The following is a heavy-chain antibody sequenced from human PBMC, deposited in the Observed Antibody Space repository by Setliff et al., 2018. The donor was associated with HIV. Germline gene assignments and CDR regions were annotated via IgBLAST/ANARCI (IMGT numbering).Heavy chain of an antibody. D-gene: IGHD3-10*01. CDR3: ARGRNYNSGMDV. J-gene: IGHJ6*02. V-gene: IGHV1-18*01. CDR2: ISPYSRIT. CDR1: GYSFTSYG. Sequence: GASVKVSCKASGYSFTSYGIDWVRQAPGQGLEWIGWISPYSRITNYAPKFRDRVTMTTETSTNTAYMEVRSLSSDDTAVYYCARGRNYNSGMDVWGQGTTVTVSS.